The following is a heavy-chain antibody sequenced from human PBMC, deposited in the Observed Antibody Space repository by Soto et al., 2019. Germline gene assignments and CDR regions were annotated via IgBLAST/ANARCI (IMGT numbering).Heavy chain of an antibody. D-gene: IGHD1-1*01. V-gene: IGHV1-24*01. Sequence: QVHLVQSGAEVKKPGASVKVSCKVSGHTLTEFSMHWVRQAPGKGLEWMGGFGPEDGEIMYAQKFQGRVTMTEDTSTDSAYMELSSLRSEDTAVYYCAAGGTRWLHSPFDYWGQGTLVTVSS. CDR1: GHTLTEFS. CDR2: FGPEDGEI. J-gene: IGHJ4*02. CDR3: AAGGTRWLHSPFDY.